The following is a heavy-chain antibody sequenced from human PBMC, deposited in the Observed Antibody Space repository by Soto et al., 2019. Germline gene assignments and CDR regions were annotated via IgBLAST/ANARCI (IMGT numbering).Heavy chain of an antibody. D-gene: IGHD5-12*01. V-gene: IGHV3-30*18. J-gene: IGHJ6*02. CDR2: ISYDGSNK. Sequence: GCLLLPCSACGFTFSSYGMHWVRKAAGKGLEWVAVISYDGSNKYYADSVKGRFTISRDNSKNTLYLQMNSLRAEDTAVYYCAKDLGDIVATIRYYYYGMDVWGQGTKVTVYS. CDR3: AKDLGDIVATIRYYYYGMDV. CDR1: GFTFSSYG.